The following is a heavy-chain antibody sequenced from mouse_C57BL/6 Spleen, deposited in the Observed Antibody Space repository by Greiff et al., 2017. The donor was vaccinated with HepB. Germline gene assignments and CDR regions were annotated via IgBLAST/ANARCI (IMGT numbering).Heavy chain of an antibody. D-gene: IGHD1-1*01. Sequence: LQQSGAELVRPRSSVKLSSKDSQFAFQAGAMDWVKRRIGHGLEWIGSFTMYSEATEYSENFKGKATLTANTSSSTAYMELSSLTSEHSAVYYCARSLLLRDYYAIDYWCQPTS. J-gene: IGHJ4*01. CDR2: FTMYSEAT. CDR1: QFAFQAGA. V-gene: IGHV1-49*01. CDR3: ARSLLLRDYYAIDY.